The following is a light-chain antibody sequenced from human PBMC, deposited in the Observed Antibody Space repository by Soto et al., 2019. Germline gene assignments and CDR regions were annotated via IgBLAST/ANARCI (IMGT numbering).Light chain of an antibody. CDR1: SSDVGGYNY. Sequence: QSVLTQPPSASGSPGQSVTISCTGTSSDVGGYNYVSWYQQHPGKAPKLMISEVSKRPSGVPDRFSGSKSGNTASLTVSGLQAEDEAGYYCSSFAGNNSLVFGGGTKLAVL. V-gene: IGLV2-8*01. CDR2: EVS. CDR3: SSFAGNNSLV. J-gene: IGLJ2*01.